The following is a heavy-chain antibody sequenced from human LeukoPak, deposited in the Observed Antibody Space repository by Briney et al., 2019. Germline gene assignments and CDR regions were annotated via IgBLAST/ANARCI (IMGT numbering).Heavy chain of an antibody. Sequence: PSETLSLTCTVSGGSISSSSYYWGWIRQPPGKGLEWIGSIYYSGSTYYNPSLKSRVTISVDTSKNQFSLKLSSVTAADTAVYYCARDGSYYDSPNAFDIWGQGTMVTVSS. CDR1: GGSISSSSYY. CDR3: ARDGSYYDSPNAFDI. J-gene: IGHJ3*02. CDR2: IYYSGST. V-gene: IGHV4-39*07. D-gene: IGHD3-22*01.